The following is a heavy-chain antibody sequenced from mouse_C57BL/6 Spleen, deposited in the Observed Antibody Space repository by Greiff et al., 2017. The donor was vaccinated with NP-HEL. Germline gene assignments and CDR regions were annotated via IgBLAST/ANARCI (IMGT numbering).Heavy chain of an antibody. CDR3: ARKGAYGSSYALFDY. D-gene: IGHD1-1*01. J-gene: IGHJ2*01. V-gene: IGHV1-50*01. CDR2: IDPSDSYT. CDR1: GYTFTSYW. Sequence: QVQLQQPGAELVKPGASVKLSCKASGYTFTSYWMQWVKQRPGQGLEWIGEIDPSDSYTNYNQKFKGKATLTVDTSSSTAYMQLSSLTSEDSAVYYCARKGAYGSSYALFDYWGQGTTLTVSS.